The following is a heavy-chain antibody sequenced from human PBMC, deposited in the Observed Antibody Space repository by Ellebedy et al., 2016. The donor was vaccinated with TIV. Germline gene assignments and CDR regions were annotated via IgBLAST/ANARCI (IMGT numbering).Heavy chain of an antibody. V-gene: IGHV3-33*08. J-gene: IGHJ4*02. CDR1: GFTFSSYG. CDR2: IWYDGSNK. D-gene: IGHD2/OR15-2a*01. Sequence: GGSLRLXXAASGFTFSSYGMHWVRQAPGKGLEWVAVIWYDGSNKYYADSVKGRFTISRDNSKNTLYLQMNSLRADDTAIYYRVRDWGIEMGDWGQGTLVTVSS. CDR3: VRDWGIEMGD.